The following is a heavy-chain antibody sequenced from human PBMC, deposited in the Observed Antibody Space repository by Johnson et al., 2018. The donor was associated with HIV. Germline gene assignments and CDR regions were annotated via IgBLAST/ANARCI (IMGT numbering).Heavy chain of an antibody. CDR3: AKVRGVGATAAFDI. D-gene: IGHD1-26*01. Sequence: QVKLVESGGGVVQPGRSLRLSCAASGFTFSSYGMHWVRQAPGKGLEWVAVISYDGSNKYYADSVKGRFTISRDNSKNTLYLQMNSLRAEDTAVYYCAKVRGVGATAAFDIWGQGTMVTVSS. CDR1: GFTFSSYG. V-gene: IGHV3-30*18. CDR2: ISYDGSNK. J-gene: IGHJ3*02.